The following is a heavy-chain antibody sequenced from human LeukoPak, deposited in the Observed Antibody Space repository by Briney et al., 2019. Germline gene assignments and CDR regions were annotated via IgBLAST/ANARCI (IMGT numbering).Heavy chain of an antibody. CDR2: IYYSGST. J-gene: IGHJ3*02. Sequence: SETLSLTCTVSGGSISSYYWSWIRQPPGKGLEWIGYIYYSGSTNYNPSLKSRVTISVDTSKNQFSLKLSSVTAADTAVYYCARSSSAQLERQRGFYAFDIWGQGTMVTVSS. D-gene: IGHD1-1*01. CDR3: ARSSSAQLERQRGFYAFDI. CDR1: GGSISSYY. V-gene: IGHV4-59*01.